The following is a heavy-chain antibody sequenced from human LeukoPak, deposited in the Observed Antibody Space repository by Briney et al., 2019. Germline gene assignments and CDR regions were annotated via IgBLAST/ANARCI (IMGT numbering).Heavy chain of an antibody. CDR1: GFTFSSYA. D-gene: IGHD5-12*01. CDR3: ARDPATYYYYMDV. CDR2: ISYDGSNK. J-gene: IGHJ6*03. Sequence: GRSLRLSCAASGFTFSSYAMHWVPQAPGKGLEWVAVISYDGSNKYYADSVKGRFTISRDNSKNTLYLQMNSLRAEDTAVYYCARDPATYYYYMDVWGKGTTVTVSS. V-gene: IGHV3-30*01.